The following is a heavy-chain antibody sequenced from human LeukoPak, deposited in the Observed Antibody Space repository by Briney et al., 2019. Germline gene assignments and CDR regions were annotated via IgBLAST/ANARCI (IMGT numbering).Heavy chain of an antibody. CDR2: IYYSESS. Sequence: SQTLSLTCTVSGGSISSGSYYWSWIRQPPGKGLEWIGYIYYSESSNYNPSLKSRVTISVDTSKNQFSLKLSSVTAADTAVYYCARGRWGWQAVAGTFATLSPGSWYFDLWGRGTLVTVSS. CDR3: ARGRWGWQAVAGTFATLSPGSWYFDL. D-gene: IGHD6-19*01. J-gene: IGHJ2*01. V-gene: IGHV4-61*01. CDR1: GGSISSGSYY.